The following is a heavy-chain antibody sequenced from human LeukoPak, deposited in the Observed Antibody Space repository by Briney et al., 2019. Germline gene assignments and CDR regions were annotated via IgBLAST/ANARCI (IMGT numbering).Heavy chain of an antibody. D-gene: IGHD3-10*01. J-gene: IGHJ4*02. Sequence: GGSLRLSCAASGFTFSSYAMHWVRQAPGKGLEWVAFISYDGSNTYYADSVKGRFTISRDNSKNTLYLQMNDLSADDTAVYFCATPLGITMVRGVIHYWGQGTLVTVSS. CDR2: ISYDGSNT. CDR3: ATPLGITMVRGVIHY. V-gene: IGHV3-30*01. CDR1: GFTFSSYA.